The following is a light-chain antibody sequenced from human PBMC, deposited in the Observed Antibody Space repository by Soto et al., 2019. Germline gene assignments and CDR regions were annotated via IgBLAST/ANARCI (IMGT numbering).Light chain of an antibody. Sequence: QSALTQPASVSGSPGQSITISCTGTSSVVGGSNHVSWYQQHPDKAPRLMIYDVTNRPSGVSNRFSGSMSGNTASLTISGLQAEDEADYYCSSYTTIRTVKFGGGTKVTVL. CDR3: SSYTTIRTVK. CDR2: DVT. J-gene: IGLJ2*01. V-gene: IGLV2-14*03. CDR1: SSVVGGSNH.